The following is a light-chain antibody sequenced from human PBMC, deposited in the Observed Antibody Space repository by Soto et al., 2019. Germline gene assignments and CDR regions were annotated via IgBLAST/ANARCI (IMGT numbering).Light chain of an antibody. CDR2: DVS. CDR3: SSYTSSSIPYV. CDR1: NSDVGGYNC. J-gene: IGLJ1*01. V-gene: IGLV2-14*01. Sequence: QSALTQPASVSGSPGQSITISCTGTNSDVGGYNCVSWYQQHPGKAPKLMIYDVSNRPSGVSNRFSGSKSGNTASLNISGLQAEDEADYYCSSYTSSSIPYVFGIGTKVTVL.